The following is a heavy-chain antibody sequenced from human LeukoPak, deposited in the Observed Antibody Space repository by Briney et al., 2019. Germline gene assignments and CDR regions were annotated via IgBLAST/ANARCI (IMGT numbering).Heavy chain of an antibody. CDR1: GGSISSDSYY. CDR3: VRINWGSMSLDY. J-gene: IGHJ4*02. D-gene: IGHD7-27*01. V-gene: IGHV4-61*02. CDR2: IYTSGST. Sequence: SQTLSLTCTVSGGSISSDSYYWSWIRQPAGKGLEWIGRIYTSGSTNYNPSLKSRVTISVDTSKNQFSLKLSSVTAADTAVYYCVRINWGSMSLDYWGQGTLVTVSS.